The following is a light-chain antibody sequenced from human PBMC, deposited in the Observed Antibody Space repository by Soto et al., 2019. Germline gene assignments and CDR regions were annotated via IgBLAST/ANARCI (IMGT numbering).Light chain of an antibody. J-gene: IGLJ2*01. CDR3: SSYTSSSTRDVV. CDR1: SSDVGGYNY. V-gene: IGLV2-14*01. Sequence: QSALTQPASVSGSPGQSITISCTGTSSDVGGYNYVSWYQQHPGKAPKLMIYDVSNRPSGVSNRFSGSESGNTASLTISGLQAEDEADYYCSSYTSSSTRDVVFGGGTQLTVL. CDR2: DVS.